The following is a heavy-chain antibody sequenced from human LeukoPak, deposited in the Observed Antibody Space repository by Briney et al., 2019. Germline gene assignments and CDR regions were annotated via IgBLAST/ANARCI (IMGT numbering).Heavy chain of an antibody. J-gene: IGHJ4*02. CDR3: ARGPPRGSSSGYYLKYYFDY. Sequence: SETLSLTCTVSGYSISSGYYWGWIRQPPGKGLEWIGSIYHSGSTYYNPSLKSRVTISVDTSKNQFSLKLSSVTAADTAVYYCARGPPRGSSSGYYLKYYFDYWGQGTLVTVSS. CDR2: IYHSGST. D-gene: IGHD3-22*01. V-gene: IGHV4-38-2*02. CDR1: GYSISSGYY.